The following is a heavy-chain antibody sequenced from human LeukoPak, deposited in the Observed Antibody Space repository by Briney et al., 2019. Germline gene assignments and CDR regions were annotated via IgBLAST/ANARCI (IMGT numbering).Heavy chain of an antibody. J-gene: IGHJ5*02. Sequence: GASVKVSCKASGYTFTSYAMHWVRQAPGQRLEWMGWINAGNGNTKYSQKFQGRVTMTRNTSISTAYMELSSLRSEDTAVYYCARREPHMVRGVYNWFDPWGQGTLVTVSS. D-gene: IGHD3-10*01. CDR3: ARREPHMVRGVYNWFDP. CDR2: INAGNGNT. V-gene: IGHV1-3*01. CDR1: GYTFTSYA.